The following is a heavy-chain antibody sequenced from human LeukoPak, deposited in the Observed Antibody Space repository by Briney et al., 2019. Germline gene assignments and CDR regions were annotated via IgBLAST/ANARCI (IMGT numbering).Heavy chain of an antibody. CDR2: ISSSSSYI. Sequence: GGSLRLSCAASGFTFSSYSMNWVRQAPGKGLEWVSSISSSSSYIYYAGSVKGRFTISRDNAKNSLYLQMNSLRAEDTAVYYCARVEGIAAAGIDYWGQGTLVTVSS. D-gene: IGHD6-13*01. J-gene: IGHJ4*02. V-gene: IGHV3-21*01. CDR3: ARVEGIAAAGIDY. CDR1: GFTFSSYS.